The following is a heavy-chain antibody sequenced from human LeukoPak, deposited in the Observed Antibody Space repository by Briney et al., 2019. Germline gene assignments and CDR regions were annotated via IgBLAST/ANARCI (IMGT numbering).Heavy chain of an antibody. J-gene: IGHJ4*02. CDR3: ARSSGWEADY. CDR2: IYYSGST. V-gene: IGHV4-59*11. CDR1: GGSISSHY. D-gene: IGHD6-19*01. Sequence: KASETLSLTCTASGGSISSHYWSWIRQPPGKGLEWIGYIYYSGSTNYNPSLKSRVTISVDTSKNQFSLKLSSVTAADTAVYYCARSSGWEADYWGQGTLVTVSS.